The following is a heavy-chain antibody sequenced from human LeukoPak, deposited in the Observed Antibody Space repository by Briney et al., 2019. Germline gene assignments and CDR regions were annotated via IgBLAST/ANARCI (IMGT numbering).Heavy chain of an antibody. CDR1: GFTFSSYA. D-gene: IGHD1-26*01. J-gene: IGHJ4*02. CDR2: ISGSGGST. CDR3: AKDKIVGAIFRFDY. Sequence: GGSLRLYCAASGFTFSSYAMSWVRQAPGKGLEWVSGISGSGGSTDYADSVKGRFTISRDNSKNTLYLQMNSLRAEDTAVYYCAKDKIVGAIFRFDYWGQGTLVTVSS. V-gene: IGHV3-23*01.